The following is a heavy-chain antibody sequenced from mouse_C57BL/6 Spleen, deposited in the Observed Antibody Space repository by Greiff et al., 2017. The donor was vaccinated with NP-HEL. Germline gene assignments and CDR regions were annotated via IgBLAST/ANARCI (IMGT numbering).Heavy chain of an antibody. D-gene: IGHD3-2*01. Sequence: QVQLQQPGAELVMPGASVKLSCKASGYTFTSYWMHWVKQRPGQGLEWIGEIDPSDSYTTYNQKFKGKSTLTVDKSSSTAYMQLSSLTSEDSAVYYCARTARGKTAYFDYWGQGTTLTVSS. CDR3: ARTARGKTAYFDY. CDR1: GYTFTSYW. V-gene: IGHV1-69*01. J-gene: IGHJ2*01. CDR2: IDPSDSYT.